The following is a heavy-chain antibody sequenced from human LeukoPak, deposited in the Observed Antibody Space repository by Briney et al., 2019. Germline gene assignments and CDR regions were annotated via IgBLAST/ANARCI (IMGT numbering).Heavy chain of an antibody. CDR2: IVTAGDT. J-gene: IGHJ3*02. CDR3: ARVALGAFDI. V-gene: IGHV3-13*01. D-gene: IGHD6-13*01. Sequence: GGSLTLSCAAYGFTFSSYDLRWVRQATGKGREWVSAIVTAGDTYYPGSMKGRSTTARENAKNCLQLQMNSLGAGDTAVYYCARVALGAFDIWGQGTMVTVSS. CDR1: GFTFSSYD.